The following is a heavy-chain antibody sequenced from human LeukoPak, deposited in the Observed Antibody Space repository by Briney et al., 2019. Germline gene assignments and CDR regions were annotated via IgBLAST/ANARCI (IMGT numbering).Heavy chain of an antibody. Sequence: GGSLRLSCAASGFTFSSYSMNWVRQAPGKGLEWVSSISSSSSYIYYADSVKGRFTISRDNAKNSLYLQMNSLRAEDTAVYYCARAGEVDYGGNFGFYYWGQGTLVAVSS. V-gene: IGHV3-21*01. CDR3: ARAGEVDYGGNFGFYY. D-gene: IGHD4-23*01. J-gene: IGHJ4*02. CDR1: GFTFSSYS. CDR2: ISSSSSYI.